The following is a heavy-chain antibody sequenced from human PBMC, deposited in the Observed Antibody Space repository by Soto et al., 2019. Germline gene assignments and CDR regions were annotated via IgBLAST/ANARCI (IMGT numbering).Heavy chain of an antibody. CDR1: GFTFSSYA. J-gene: IGHJ6*02. CDR3: ARSQWLNNYYYYYSMDV. V-gene: IGHV3-30-3*01. Sequence: PGGSLRLSCAASGFTFSSYAMHWVRQAPGKGLEWVAVISYDGSNKYYADSVKGRFTISRDNSKNTLYLQMNSLRAEDTAVYYCARSQWLNNYYYYYSMDVWGQGTTVTVSS. CDR2: ISYDGSNK. D-gene: IGHD5-12*01.